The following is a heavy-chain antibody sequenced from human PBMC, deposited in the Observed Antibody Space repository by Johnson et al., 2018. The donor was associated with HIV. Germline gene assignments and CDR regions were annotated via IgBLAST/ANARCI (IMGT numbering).Heavy chain of an antibody. CDR1: GFTFGDYY. J-gene: IGHJ3*02. CDR2: ISSSGNTI. V-gene: IGHV3-11*04. Sequence: QVQLVESGGGLVQPGGSLRLSCAASGFTFGDYYMTWIRQAPGKGLEWVSYISSSGNTIYYADSVQGRFTISRDNAKNSLYLQMNSLRDADTAVYYCARGGVGATHAFDIWGQGTMVTVSS. D-gene: IGHD1-26*01. CDR3: ARGGVGATHAFDI.